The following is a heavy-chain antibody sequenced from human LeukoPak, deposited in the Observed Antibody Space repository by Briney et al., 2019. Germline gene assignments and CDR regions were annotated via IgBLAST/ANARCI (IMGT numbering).Heavy chain of an antibody. CDR3: ARAYSRSYSHFDD. CDR2: TYTSGST. D-gene: IGHD1-26*01. V-gene: IGHV4-4*09. CDR1: GGSISGYY. Sequence: SETLSLTCTVSGGSISGYYWSWIRQPPGKGLEWIGYTYTSGSTNYNPSLKSRVTISVDTSKNQFSLRLSSVTAADTAMYFCARAYSRSYSHFDDWGQGTLVTVSS. J-gene: IGHJ4*02.